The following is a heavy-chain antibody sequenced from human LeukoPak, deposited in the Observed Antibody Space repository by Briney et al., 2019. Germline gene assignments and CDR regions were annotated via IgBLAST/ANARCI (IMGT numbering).Heavy chain of an antibody. CDR2: IYYSGST. Sequence: SEPLSLTCTVSGGSISSYYWSWIRQPPGKGLEWIGYIYYSGSTNYDPSLKSRVTISVDTSKNQFSLKLSSVTAADTAVYYCARDRDAISGAFDIWGQGTVVTVSS. V-gene: IGHV4-59*01. J-gene: IGHJ3*02. CDR1: GGSISSYY. D-gene: IGHD2-8*01. CDR3: ARDRDAISGAFDI.